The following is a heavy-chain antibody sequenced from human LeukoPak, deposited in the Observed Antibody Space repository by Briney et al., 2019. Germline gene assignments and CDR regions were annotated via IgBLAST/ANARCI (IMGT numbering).Heavy chain of an antibody. V-gene: IGHV4-30-2*01. J-gene: IGHJ4*02. D-gene: IGHD2-2*03. Sequence: SETLSLTCTVSGGSISSGGYYWSWIRQPPGKGLEWIGYIYHSGSAYYNPSLKSRVTISVDRSKNQFSLKLSSVTAADTAVYYCASLDIVVVPAAPLPDYWGQGTLVTVSS. CDR1: GGSISSGGYY. CDR3: ASLDIVVVPAAPLPDY. CDR2: IYHSGSA.